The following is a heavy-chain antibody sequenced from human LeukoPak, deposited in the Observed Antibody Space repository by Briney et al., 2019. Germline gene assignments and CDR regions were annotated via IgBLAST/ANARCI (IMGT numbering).Heavy chain of an antibody. CDR2: ISGSGGST. J-gene: IGHJ6*03. CDR1: GFTFSSYA. D-gene: IGHD6-13*01. Sequence: GGSLRLSCAASGFTFSSYAMSWVRQAPGKGLEWVSAISGSGGSTYYADSVKGRFTISRDNSKNTLYLQMNSLRAEDTAVYYCAKKGGAAAESYYYYYMDVWGKGTTVTVSS. V-gene: IGHV3-23*01. CDR3: AKKGGAAAESYYYYYMDV.